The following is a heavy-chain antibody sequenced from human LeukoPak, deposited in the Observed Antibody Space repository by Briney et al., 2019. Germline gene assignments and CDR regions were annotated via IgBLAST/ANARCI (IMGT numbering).Heavy chain of an antibody. CDR3: ARDGDYDSSGYGPLFDY. Sequence: GGSLRLSCAASGFTFITYEMNWVRQAPGKGLEWVSYIGRSGSNIYYADSVKGRFTISRDNAKNSVYLQMNSLRAEDTAVYYCARDGDYDSSGYGPLFDYWGQGTLGTVSS. J-gene: IGHJ4*02. CDR1: GFTFITYE. V-gene: IGHV3-48*03. CDR2: IGRSGSNI. D-gene: IGHD3-22*01.